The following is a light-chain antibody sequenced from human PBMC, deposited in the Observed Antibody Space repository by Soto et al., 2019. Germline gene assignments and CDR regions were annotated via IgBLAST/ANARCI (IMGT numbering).Light chain of an antibody. J-gene: IGLJ2*01. Sequence: QSVLTQPPPVSGAPGPRVTISCTGSSSNNGAGYDVHWYQQLPGTAPKLLIYGNSNRPSGVPDRFSGSKSGTSASLAITGLQAEDEADYYCQSYDSSLSGSVFGGGTKVTVL. CDR1: SSNNGAGYD. V-gene: IGLV1-40*01. CDR3: QSYDSSLSGSV. CDR2: GNS.